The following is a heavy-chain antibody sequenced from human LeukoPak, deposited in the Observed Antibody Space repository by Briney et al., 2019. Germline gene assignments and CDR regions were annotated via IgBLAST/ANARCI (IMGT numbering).Heavy chain of an antibody. J-gene: IGHJ4*02. CDR1: GFTFSNYW. Sequence: GGSLRLSCAPSGFTFSNYWMSWVRQAPGKGLEWVANIKQDGSEKYYVDSVKGRFTISRDNAKNSLYLQMNSLRAEDTAVYYCARDRVTMVRGVSYYFDYWGQGTLVTVSS. V-gene: IGHV3-7*05. CDR3: ARDRVTMVRGVSYYFDY. CDR2: IKQDGSEK. D-gene: IGHD3-10*01.